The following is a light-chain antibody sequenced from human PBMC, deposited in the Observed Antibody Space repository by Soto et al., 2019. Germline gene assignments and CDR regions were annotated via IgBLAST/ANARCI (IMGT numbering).Light chain of an antibody. CDR2: GGS. Sequence: EIVMTQSPGTLSLSPGERATLSCRARQSLSSTFLAWYQQRPGQAPRLLIYGGSNRATGVPDRFSGSGSGTDFTLTISRLEPEDFAVYYCQQYGVSPRSFGQGTKVEIK. CDR1: QSLSSTF. CDR3: QQYGVSPRS. J-gene: IGKJ1*01. V-gene: IGKV3-20*01.